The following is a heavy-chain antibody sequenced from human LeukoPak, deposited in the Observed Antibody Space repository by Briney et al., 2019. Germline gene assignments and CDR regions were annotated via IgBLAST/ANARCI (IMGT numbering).Heavy chain of an antibody. J-gene: IGHJ4*02. CDR3: RVLTSDFDY. CDR1: GDSVSSNSAA. V-gene: IGHV6-1*01. D-gene: IGHD4/OR15-4a*01. Sequence: SQTLSLTCAISGDSVSSNSAAWNWIRQSPSRGLEWLGRTYYRSKWYNDYAVSVKSRITINPDTSKNQFSLKLSSVTAADTAVYYCRVLTSDFDYWGQGTLVTVSS. CDR2: TYYRSKWYN.